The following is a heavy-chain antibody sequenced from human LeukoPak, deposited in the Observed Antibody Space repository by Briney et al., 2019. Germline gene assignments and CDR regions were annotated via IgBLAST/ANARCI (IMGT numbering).Heavy chain of an antibody. CDR3: ARQRYLRNDFDI. V-gene: IGHV5-51*01. J-gene: IGHJ3*02. Sequence: GESLKISCEASGYIFTSYWIGWVRQMPGKGLEWMGIMYPGDSDTRYSPSFQGQVTISSDKSICTAYLQWNSLKASDTAMYYCARQRYLRNDFDIWGQGTMVTVSS. D-gene: IGHD1-14*01. CDR2: MYPGDSDT. CDR1: GYIFTSYW.